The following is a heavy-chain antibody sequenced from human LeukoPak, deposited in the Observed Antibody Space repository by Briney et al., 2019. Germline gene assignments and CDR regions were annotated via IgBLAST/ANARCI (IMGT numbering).Heavy chain of an antibody. D-gene: IGHD5/OR15-5a*01. J-gene: IGHJ4*02. CDR1: GYTFTSYG. V-gene: IGHV1-18*01. CDR2: IIPIFGTA. Sequence: ASVKVSCKASGYTFTSYGISWVRQAPGQGLEWMGGIIPIFGTANYAQKLQGRVTMTTDTSTSTAYMELRSLRSDDTAVYYCARDLSGVSHFDYWGQGTLVTVSS. CDR3: ARDLSGVSHFDY.